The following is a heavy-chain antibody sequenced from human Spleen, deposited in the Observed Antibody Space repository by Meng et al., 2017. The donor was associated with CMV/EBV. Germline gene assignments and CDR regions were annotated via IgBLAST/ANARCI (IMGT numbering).Heavy chain of an antibody. V-gene: IGHV3-9*03. CDR1: GFTFSRYS. CDR3: ANDLKGGSIAAAGNGFDY. CDR2: ISWNSGSI. J-gene: IGHJ4*02. D-gene: IGHD6-13*01. Sequence: SRKLSCAASGFTFSRYSMNWVRQAPGKSLEWVSGISWNSGSIGYADSVQDRFTISRDNDKNSLYLQMNSLRAEDMALYCCANDLKGGSIAAAGNGFDYWGQGTLVTVSS.